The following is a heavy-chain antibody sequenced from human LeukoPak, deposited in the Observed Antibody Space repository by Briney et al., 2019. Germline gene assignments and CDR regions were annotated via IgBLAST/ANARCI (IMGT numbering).Heavy chain of an antibody. Sequence: SETLSLTCTVSGGSISNYFLSWLRQPAGKALEWIGRLYPRGTTNYNPSLKSRVSMSLDTSMTRFSLKLNSVTAADTAAYYCAGGGSPHIWGQGTMVTVSS. D-gene: IGHD1-26*01. CDR3: AGGGSPHI. V-gene: IGHV4-4*07. CDR2: LYPRGTT. J-gene: IGHJ3*02. CDR1: GGSISNYF.